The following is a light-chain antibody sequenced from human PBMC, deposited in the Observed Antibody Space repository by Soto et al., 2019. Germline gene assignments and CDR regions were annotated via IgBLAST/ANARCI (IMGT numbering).Light chain of an antibody. Sequence: EIVMTQPPGTLSVSPGERATLSCRASQSVSSNLAWYQQKPRQAPRLLIYGASTRATGIPARFSGSGSGTEFTLNISSLQSEDFAVYYCQQYNNWPRTFGQGTK. V-gene: IGKV3-15*01. CDR3: QQYNNWPRT. CDR1: QSVSSN. J-gene: IGKJ1*01. CDR2: GAS.